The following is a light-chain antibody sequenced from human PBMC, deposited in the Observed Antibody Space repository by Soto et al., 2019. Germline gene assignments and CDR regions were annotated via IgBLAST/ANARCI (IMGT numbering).Light chain of an antibody. J-gene: IGKJ1*01. CDR1: QSVSSR. CDR3: QQYGSSPWT. V-gene: IGKV3-20*01. CDR2: GAS. Sequence: EIVMTQSPATLSVSPGERVTLSCRASQSVSSRLAWYQQKPGQSPRLLIYGASSRATGIPDRFSGSGSGTDFTLTISRLEPEDFAVYYCQQYGSSPWTFGQGTKVDIK.